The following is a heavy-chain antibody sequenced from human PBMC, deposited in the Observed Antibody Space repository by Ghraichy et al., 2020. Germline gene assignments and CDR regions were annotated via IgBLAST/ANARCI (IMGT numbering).Heavy chain of an antibody. D-gene: IGHD3-10*01. CDR3: ARIQTTMVRGINKYYYGIDV. CDR2: IDWDDDK. CDR1: GFSLSTSGMC. Sequence: SGPTLVKPTQTLTLTCTFSGFSLSTSGMCVSWIRQPPGKALEWLARIDWDDDKYYSTSLKTRLTISKDTSKNQVVLTMTNMDPVDTATYYCARIQTTMVRGINKYYYGIDVWGQGTPVTVSS. V-gene: IGHV2-70*11. J-gene: IGHJ6*02.